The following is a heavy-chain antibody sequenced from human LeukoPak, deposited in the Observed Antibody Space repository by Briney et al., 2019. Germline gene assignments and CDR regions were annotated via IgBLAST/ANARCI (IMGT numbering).Heavy chain of an antibody. CDR2: IYSDGDT. D-gene: IGHD5-18*01. V-gene: IGHV3-53*01. J-gene: IGHJ4*02. CDR3: ARGKYTAVFDY. Sequence: PGGSLRLSCAASGFTFSSFEMNWVRQAPGKGLEWVSVIYSDGDTRYADSVKGRFTISRDNPMNTLYLQMNSLRAEDTAVYYCARGKYTAVFDYWGRGTLVTVSS. CDR1: GFTFSSFE.